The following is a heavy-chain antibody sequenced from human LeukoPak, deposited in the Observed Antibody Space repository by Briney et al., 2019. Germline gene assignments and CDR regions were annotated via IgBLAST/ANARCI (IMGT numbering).Heavy chain of an antibody. J-gene: IGHJ2*01. V-gene: IGHV4-59*08. Sequence: SGTLSLTCSVSGGSISDYYWSWIRQSPGKGLEWIGYIYSSGRTMYNASLKTRVTISLDTSRNQFSLRLKSVTAADTAVFYCARHFSSVDWYFDLWGRGTLVTVSS. D-gene: IGHD4-23*01. CDR1: GGSISDYY. CDR3: ARHFSSVDWYFDL. CDR2: IYSSGRT.